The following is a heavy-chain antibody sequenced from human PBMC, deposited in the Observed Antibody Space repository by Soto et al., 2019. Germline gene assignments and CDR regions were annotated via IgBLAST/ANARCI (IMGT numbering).Heavy chain of an antibody. J-gene: IGHJ4*02. CDR3: AKVSYSYGLDY. Sequence: EVPLVESGGGLVQPGRSLRLSCAASGFTFDDYAMHWVRQAPGKGLEWVSGISWNSGSIGYADSVKGRFTISRDNAKNSLYLQMNSLRAEDTALYYCAKVSYSYGLDYWGQGTLVTVSS. CDR2: ISWNSGSI. V-gene: IGHV3-9*01. D-gene: IGHD5-18*01. CDR1: GFTFDDYA.